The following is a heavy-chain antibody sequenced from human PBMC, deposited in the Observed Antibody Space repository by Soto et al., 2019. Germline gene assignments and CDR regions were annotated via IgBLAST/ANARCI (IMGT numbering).Heavy chain of an antibody. D-gene: IGHD3-3*01. Sequence: QVQLVESGGGVVQPGRSLRLSCAASGFTFSSYAMHWVRQAPGKGLEWVAVISYDGSNKYYADSVKGRFTISRDNSKNTLYVQMNSLRAEDTAVYYCARARITIFGVVIVNDAFDIWGQGTMVTVSS. V-gene: IGHV3-30-3*01. CDR1: GFTFSSYA. J-gene: IGHJ3*02. CDR3: ARARITIFGVVIVNDAFDI. CDR2: ISYDGSNK.